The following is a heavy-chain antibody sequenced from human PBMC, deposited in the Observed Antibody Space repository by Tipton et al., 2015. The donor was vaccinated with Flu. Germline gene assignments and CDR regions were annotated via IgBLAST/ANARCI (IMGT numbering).Heavy chain of an antibody. CDR3: ARRDYCNYVSDPKHWLGS. CDR1: GDSIGSDYC. J-gene: IGHJ5*01. CDR2: ICHSENT. D-gene: IGHD4-11*01. Sequence: TLSLTCSVPGDSIGSDYCWGWVRQPPGKGLDWFGNICHSENTYYNPLLKSRITISVDRPKNQFSLKLRSVTAADTAVYFCARRDYCNYVSDPKHWLGSWGHGPLVTVSS. V-gene: IGHV4-38-2*01.